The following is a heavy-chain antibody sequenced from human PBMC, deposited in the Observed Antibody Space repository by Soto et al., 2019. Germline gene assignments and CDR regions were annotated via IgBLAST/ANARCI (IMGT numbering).Heavy chain of an antibody. CDR1: GGTFSSYT. CDR2: IIPILGIA. Sequence: QVQLVQSGAEVKKPGSSVKVSCKASGGTFSSYTISWVRQAPGQGLEWMGRIIPILGIANYAQKFQGRVTITADKSTSTAYMELSSLSSEDTAVYYCARESTHQPPDYWGQGTLVTVSS. CDR3: ARESTHQPPDY. V-gene: IGHV1-69*08. J-gene: IGHJ4*02. D-gene: IGHD2-2*01.